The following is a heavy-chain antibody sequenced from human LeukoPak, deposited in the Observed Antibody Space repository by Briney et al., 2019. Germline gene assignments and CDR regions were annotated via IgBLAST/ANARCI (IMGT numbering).Heavy chain of an antibody. Sequence: GGSLRLSCAASGFTVSSNYMSWVRQAPGKGLGWVSVIYSDGYTYHADSVKGRFTFSRDISKNTLYLQMNSLRAEDTAMYYCARGSSGYGYYFDYWGQGTLVTVSP. V-gene: IGHV3-66*01. D-gene: IGHD3-22*01. CDR3: ARGSSGYGYYFDY. CDR1: GFTVSSNY. J-gene: IGHJ4*02. CDR2: IYSDGYT.